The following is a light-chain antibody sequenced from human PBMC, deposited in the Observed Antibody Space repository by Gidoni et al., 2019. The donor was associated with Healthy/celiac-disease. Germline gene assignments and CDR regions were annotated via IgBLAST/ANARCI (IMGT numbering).Light chain of an antibody. CDR2: GAS. CDR1: QNVSSN. J-gene: IGKJ2*01. CDR3: QLYSNWART. V-gene: IGKV3-15*01. Sequence: ELVMPQSTSTLSVSQGERATLSCRAMQNVSSNLAWYQQKPSQAPRLLIYGASPRATGIPARVSGSGSGTEFTLTISCVQSEDFAVDYCQLYSNWARTFGQGTKVEIK.